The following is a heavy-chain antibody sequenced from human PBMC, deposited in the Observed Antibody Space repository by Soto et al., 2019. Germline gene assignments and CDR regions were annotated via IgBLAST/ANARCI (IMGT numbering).Heavy chain of an antibody. CDR3: AKATYHDILTGYRDLDH. Sequence: GGSLRLSCAASEFIFSNYGMHWVRQAPGKGLEWVAVISYDGSNEYYTDSVKGRFTISRDNSKSTLYLQMNSLRAEDTAVYYCAKATYHDILTGYRDLDHWGQGTLVTVSS. V-gene: IGHV3-30*18. J-gene: IGHJ4*02. CDR1: EFIFSNYG. CDR2: ISYDGSNE. D-gene: IGHD3-9*01.